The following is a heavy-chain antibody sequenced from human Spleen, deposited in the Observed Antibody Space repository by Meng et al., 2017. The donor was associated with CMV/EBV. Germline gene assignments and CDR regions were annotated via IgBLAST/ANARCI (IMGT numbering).Heavy chain of an antibody. CDR2: ISSGSGTTI. CDR1: GFTFSDYY. J-gene: IGHJ4*02. Sequence: GGSLRLSCAASGFTFSDYYMSWIRQAPGKGLEWVSYISSGSGTTIYYADSVKGRFTISRDNAKNSLYLQMNSLRAEDTAVYYCARRGSSSLVRSFDYWGQGTLVTVSS. CDR3: ARRGSSSLVRSFDY. D-gene: IGHD6-6*01. V-gene: IGHV3-11*04.